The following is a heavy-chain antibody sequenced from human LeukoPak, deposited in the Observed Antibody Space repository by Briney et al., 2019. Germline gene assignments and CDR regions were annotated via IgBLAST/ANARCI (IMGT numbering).Heavy chain of an antibody. CDR3: ARGPKPRY. CDR1: GGSISSSSYY. J-gene: IGHJ4*02. V-gene: IGHV4-39*01. Sequence: SETLSLTCTVSGGSISSSSYYWGWIRQPPGKGLEWIGSIYYSGSTYYNPSLKSRVTISVDTSKNQFSLKLSSVTAADTAVYYCARGPKPRYWGQGTLVTVSS. CDR2: IYYSGST.